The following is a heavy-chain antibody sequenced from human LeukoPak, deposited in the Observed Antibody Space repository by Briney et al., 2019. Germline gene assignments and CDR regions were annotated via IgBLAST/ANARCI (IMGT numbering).Heavy chain of an antibody. Sequence: GGSLRLSCAASGFTVSRYDMNWVRQAPGKGLEWVSYISTSGSTIYYADSVKGRFTISRDNAKNSLYLQMNSLRAEDTAVYYCAKDLYDILTTDKYFQHWGQGTLVTVSS. V-gene: IGHV3-48*03. J-gene: IGHJ1*01. CDR3: AKDLYDILTTDKYFQH. D-gene: IGHD3-9*01. CDR1: GFTVSRYD. CDR2: ISTSGSTI.